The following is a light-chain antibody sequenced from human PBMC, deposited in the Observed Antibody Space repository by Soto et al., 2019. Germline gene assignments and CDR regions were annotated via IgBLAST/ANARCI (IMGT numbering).Light chain of an antibody. CDR3: QQYYTGKT. Sequence: AIRMTQSPSSLSASTGDRVTINCRASQGISSYLAWYQQKPGKAPKLLIYAASTLQSGVPSRFSGSGSGTDFTLTISCLQSEDFATYYCQQYYTGKTFGQGTKV. CDR2: AAS. J-gene: IGKJ1*01. V-gene: IGKV1-8*01. CDR1: QGISSY.